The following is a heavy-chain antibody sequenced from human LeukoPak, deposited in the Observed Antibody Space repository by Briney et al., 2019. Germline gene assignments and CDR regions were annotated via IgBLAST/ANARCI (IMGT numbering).Heavy chain of an antibody. V-gene: IGHV3-30-3*01. D-gene: IGHD4-11*01. CDR2: ISYDGSNK. Sequence: PGRSLRLSCAASGFTFSSYAMLWVRQAPGKGLEWVAVISYDGSNKYYADSVKGRFTISRDNSKNTLYLQMNSLRAEDTAVYYCAKAYIEGYDYSSLYYMDVWGKGTTVTVPS. CDR1: GFTFSSYA. CDR3: AKAYIEGYDYSSLYYMDV. J-gene: IGHJ6*03.